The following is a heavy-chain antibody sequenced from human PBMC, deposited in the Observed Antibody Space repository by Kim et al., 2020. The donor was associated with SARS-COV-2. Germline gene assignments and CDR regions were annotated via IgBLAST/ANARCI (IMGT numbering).Heavy chain of an antibody. CDR2: IYYSGST. J-gene: IGHJ4*02. D-gene: IGHD4-17*01. CDR3: ARVAGGYGDFIGKYFDY. CDR1: GGSISSYY. Sequence: SETLSLTCTVSGGSISSYYWSWIRQPPGKGLEWIGYIYYSGSTNYNPSLKSRVTISVDTSKNQFSLKLSSVTAADTALYYCARVAGGYGDFIGKYFDYWGQGTLGTVSS. V-gene: IGHV4-59*13.